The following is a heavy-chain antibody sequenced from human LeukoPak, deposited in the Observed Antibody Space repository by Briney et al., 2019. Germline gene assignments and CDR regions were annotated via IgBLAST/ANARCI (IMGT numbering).Heavy chain of an antibody. CDR2: INTDGSST. CDR1: GLILNNYW. D-gene: IGHD6-19*01. V-gene: IGHV3-74*01. Sequence: GGSLRLSRAASGLILNNYWMHWVRQAPGKGLVWVSRINTDGSSTSYADSVKGRFTISRDNAKNSLYLQMNSLRAEDTALYYCAKAAYSSGWYRFDYWGQGTLVTVSS. J-gene: IGHJ4*02. CDR3: AKAAYSSGWYRFDY.